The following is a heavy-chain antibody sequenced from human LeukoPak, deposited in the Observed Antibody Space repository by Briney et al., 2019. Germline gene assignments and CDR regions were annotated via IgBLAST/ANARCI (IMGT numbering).Heavy chain of an antibody. Sequence: PSETLSLTCTVSGGSISSSSYYWVRIRQPPGKGLEWIGSIYYSGSTYYNPSLKSRVTISVDTSKNQFSLKLSSVTAADTAVYYCAREYYYGSSGYYTLFYYYYGMDVGGQGTTVTVSS. D-gene: IGHD3-22*01. CDR2: IYYSGST. J-gene: IGHJ6*02. CDR3: AREYYYGSSGYYTLFYYYYGMDV. CDR1: GGSISSSSYY. V-gene: IGHV4-39*01.